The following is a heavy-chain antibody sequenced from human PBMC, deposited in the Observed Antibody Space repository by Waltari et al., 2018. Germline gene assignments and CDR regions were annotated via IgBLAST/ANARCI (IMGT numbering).Heavy chain of an antibody. V-gene: IGHV4-39*07. CDR1: GFSLNTSGLG. CDR2: INHSGST. D-gene: IGHD6-13*01. CDR3: ASHPAQLAAAGLFYGMDV. Sequence: KESGPTVVKPTETLTLTCTFSGFSLNTSGLGVGWIRQPRGRGLEWIGEINHSGSTNYNPSLKSRVTISVDTSKNQFSLKLSSVTAADTAVYYCASHPAQLAAAGLFYGMDVWGQGTTVTVSS. J-gene: IGHJ6*02.